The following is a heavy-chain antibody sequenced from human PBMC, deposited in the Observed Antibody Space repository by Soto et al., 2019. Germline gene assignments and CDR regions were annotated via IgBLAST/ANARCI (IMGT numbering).Heavy chain of an antibody. Sequence: SGPTLVNPTQTLTLTCIFSGFSLRTSGVGVGWIRQPPGKALEWLGFIYWNDDKRYSPSLKSRLTITKDTSKNQVVLTMTNMDPVDTAAYYCAKSGSSGWYGWFDSWGQGTLVTVSS. J-gene: IGHJ5*01. CDR3: AKSGSSGWYGWFDS. V-gene: IGHV2-5*01. CDR2: IYWNDDK. CDR1: GFSLRTSGVG. D-gene: IGHD6-19*01.